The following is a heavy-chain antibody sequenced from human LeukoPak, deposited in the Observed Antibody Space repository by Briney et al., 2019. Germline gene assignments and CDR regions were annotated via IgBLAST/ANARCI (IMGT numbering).Heavy chain of an antibody. CDR2: ISYDGNNK. CDR3: AKTAMAIFDY. CDR1: GFTFSSYA. J-gene: IGHJ4*02. Sequence: GRSLTLSCAASGFTFSSYAMHWVRQAPGKGLEWVAVISYDGNNKYYADSVKGRFTISRDNSKNTLYLQMNSLRSEDTAVYYCAKTAMAIFDYWGQGTLVTVSS. V-gene: IGHV3-30*04. D-gene: IGHD5-18*01.